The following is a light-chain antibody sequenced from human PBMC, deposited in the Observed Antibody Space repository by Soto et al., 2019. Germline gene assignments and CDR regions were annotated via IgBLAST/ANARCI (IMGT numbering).Light chain of an antibody. CDR3: ASWDDSLNGLV. V-gene: IGLV1-44*01. J-gene: IGLJ3*02. CDR2: SNN. Sequence: QSVLTQPPSASATPGQRVTISCSGSSSNIGSNNVEWYQHLPGTAPKLLIYSNNQGPSGVPDRFSGSKSGTLASLAISGLQSEDEADYYCASWDDSLNGLVIGGGTKVTVL. CDR1: SSNIGSNN.